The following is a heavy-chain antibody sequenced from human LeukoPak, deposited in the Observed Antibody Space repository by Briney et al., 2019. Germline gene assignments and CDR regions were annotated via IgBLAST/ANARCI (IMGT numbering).Heavy chain of an antibody. Sequence: SETLSLTCSVSGGSISNSDYYWAWIRQPPGKGLEWIGSIRYSGGTYYTPSLESRVTIAVDTSKNHFSLKLSSVAAADTAVYYCAKGPIAVAGSSYFDYWGQGTLVTVSS. D-gene: IGHD6-19*01. CDR1: GGSISNSDYY. CDR3: AKGPIAVAGSSYFDY. CDR2: IRYSGGT. V-gene: IGHV4-39*02. J-gene: IGHJ4*02.